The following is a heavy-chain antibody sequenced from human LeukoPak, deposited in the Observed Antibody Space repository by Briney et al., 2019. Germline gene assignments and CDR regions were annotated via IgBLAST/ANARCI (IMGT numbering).Heavy chain of an antibody. V-gene: IGHV1-2*02. Sequence: ASVKVSCKASGYTFTGYYMHWVRQAPGQGLEWTGWINPNSGGTNYAQKFQGRVTMTRDTSISTAYMELSRLRSDDTAVYYCARNYYGSGSYYSSLGSCDFDYWGQGTLVTVSS. CDR1: GYTFTGYY. J-gene: IGHJ4*02. D-gene: IGHD3-10*01. CDR2: INPNSGGT. CDR3: ARNYYGSGSYYSSLGSCDFDY.